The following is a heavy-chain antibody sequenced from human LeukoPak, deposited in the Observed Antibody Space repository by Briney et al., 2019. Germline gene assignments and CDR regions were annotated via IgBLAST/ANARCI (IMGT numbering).Heavy chain of an antibody. J-gene: IGHJ5*02. CDR2: INHSGST. CDR1: GGSFSGYY. CDR3: AREVRGVAQGEWFDP. D-gene: IGHD3-10*01. V-gene: IGHV4-34*01. Sequence: SETLSLTCAVYGGSFSGYYWSWIRQPPGKGLEWIGEINHSGSTNYNPSLKSRVTISVDTSKNQFSLKLSSVAAADTAVYYCAREVRGVAQGEWFDPWGQGTLVTVSS.